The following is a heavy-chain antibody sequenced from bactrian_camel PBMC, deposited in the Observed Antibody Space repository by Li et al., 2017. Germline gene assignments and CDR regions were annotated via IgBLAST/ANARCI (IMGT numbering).Heavy chain of an antibody. D-gene: IGHD3*01. CDR2: ITSLPSLFRAA. CDR1: GITFSRHD. J-gene: IGHJ4*01. V-gene: IGHV3S40*01. Sequence: QLVESGGGLVQPGESLRLSCVASGITFSRHDMSRVRQAPGKEVEWVAGITSLPSLFRAASYADSVKGRFTISRDNAKDTLYLQMNSLKIEDTAVYYCALGSSRRATMTARGKGTQVTVS.